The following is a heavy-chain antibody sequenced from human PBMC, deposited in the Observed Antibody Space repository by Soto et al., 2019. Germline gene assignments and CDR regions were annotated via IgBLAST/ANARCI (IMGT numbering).Heavy chain of an antibody. CDR3: ARDPNDSSAYYHHYYYGIDV. CDR2: INAGNGNT. D-gene: IGHD3-22*01. CDR1: GYTFTSYG. V-gene: IGHV1-3*01. Sequence: QIQLMQSGAEVKKPGASVKVSCKASGYTFTSYGIHWVRQAPGQRLEWTGWINAGNGNTKYSEKFQGRVTITRDTAASTAFLELSSLRSEDTAVYYCARDPNDSSAYYHHYYYGIDVWGQGITVTVSS. J-gene: IGHJ6*02.